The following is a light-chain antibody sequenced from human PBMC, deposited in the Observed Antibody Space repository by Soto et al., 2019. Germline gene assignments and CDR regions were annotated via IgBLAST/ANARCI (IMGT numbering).Light chain of an antibody. CDR1: STDVGSYNL. Sequence: QSALTQPASVSGSPGQSITISCTGTSTDVGSYNLVSWYQQHPGKAPKLMMYEGSKRPSGISNRFSGSKSGNTASLTISGLQAEDEADYYCCSYAGSSTSGYVFGPGTKLTVL. V-gene: IGLV2-23*01. J-gene: IGLJ1*01. CDR2: EGS. CDR3: CSYAGSSTSGYV.